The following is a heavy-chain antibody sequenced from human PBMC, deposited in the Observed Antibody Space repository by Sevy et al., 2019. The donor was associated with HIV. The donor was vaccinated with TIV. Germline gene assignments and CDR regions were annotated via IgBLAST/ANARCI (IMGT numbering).Heavy chain of an antibody. V-gene: IGHV3-72*01. CDR1: GFTFSDHY. Sequence: GGSLRLSCVASGFTFSDHYMEWVRQAPGKGLEWVGRTRNKADGYTTEYAGSVKGRFTISRDDSKNSLYMQMNSLKTEDTAVYYCATHAGIAAAGRVFDYWGQGTLVTVSS. CDR2: TRNKADGYTT. CDR3: ATHAGIAAAGRVFDY. D-gene: IGHD6-13*01. J-gene: IGHJ4*02.